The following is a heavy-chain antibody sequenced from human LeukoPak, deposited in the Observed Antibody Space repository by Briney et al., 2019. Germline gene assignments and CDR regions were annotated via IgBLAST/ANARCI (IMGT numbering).Heavy chain of an antibody. Sequence: SETLSLTCTVSGGSFSTYFWNWIRQPPGRGLEWIGHVFYDGSTNLNPSLKSRVTISVDTSKNQFSLKLRSVTAADTAVYYCARRPRAEPDTSPDNWFDPWGQGTLVTVSS. J-gene: IGHJ5*02. D-gene: IGHD1-14*01. CDR1: GGSFSTYF. V-gene: IGHV4-59*08. CDR3: ARRPRAEPDTSPDNWFDP. CDR2: VFYDGST.